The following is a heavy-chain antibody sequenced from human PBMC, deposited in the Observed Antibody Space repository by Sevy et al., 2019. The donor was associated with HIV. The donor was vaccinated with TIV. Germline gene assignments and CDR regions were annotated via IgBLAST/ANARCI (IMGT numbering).Heavy chain of an antibody. CDR3: AREGGQLVPAYFDY. CDR1: GYTFTSYG. V-gene: IGHV1-18*01. Sequence: ASLKVSCKASGYTFTSYGISWVRQAPGQGLEWMGWISAYNGNTNYAQKLQGRVTMTTDTSTSTAYMELRSLRSDDTAVYYCAREGGQLVPAYFDYWGQGTLVTVSS. CDR2: ISAYNGNT. D-gene: IGHD6-6*01. J-gene: IGHJ4*02.